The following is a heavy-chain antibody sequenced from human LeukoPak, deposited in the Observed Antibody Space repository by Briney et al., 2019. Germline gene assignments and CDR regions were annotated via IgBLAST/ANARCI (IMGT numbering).Heavy chain of an antibody. Sequence: GESLDISCQGSGYSFTSYWIGWVRRMPGKGLEWMGIIYPGDSDTRYSPSFQAQVTISTDKSIRTSYLQWSSLKASDTAMYYCARPGGYCSSTSCYHAFDIWGQGTMVTVSS. V-gene: IGHV5-51*01. CDR2: IYPGDSDT. CDR1: GYSFTSYW. J-gene: IGHJ3*02. CDR3: ARPGGYCSSTSCYHAFDI. D-gene: IGHD2-2*01.